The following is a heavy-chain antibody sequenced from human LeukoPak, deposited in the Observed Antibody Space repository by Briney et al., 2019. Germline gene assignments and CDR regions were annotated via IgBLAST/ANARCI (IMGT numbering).Heavy chain of an antibody. CDR3: AKEGDDYYDSSGSNFDY. CDR1: GFTFSSYG. J-gene: IGHJ4*02. D-gene: IGHD3-22*01. V-gene: IGHV3-30*02. Sequence: GGSLRLSCAASGFTFSSYGMHWVRQAPGKGLEWVAFIRYDGSNKYYADSVKGRFTISRDNSKNTLYLQMNSLRAEDTAVYYCAKEGDDYYDSSGSNFDYWGQGTLVTVSS. CDR2: IRYDGSNK.